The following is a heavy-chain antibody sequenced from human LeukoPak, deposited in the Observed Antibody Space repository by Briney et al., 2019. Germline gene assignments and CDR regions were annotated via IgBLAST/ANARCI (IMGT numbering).Heavy chain of an antibody. CDR1: GYSFTSYW. V-gene: IGHV5-51*01. Sequence: GESLKISCKGSGYSFTSYWIGWVRQMPGKGLEWMGIIYPGDSDTRYSPSFQGQVTISADKSISTAYLQWSSLKASDTAMYYCARLDDSRGYYSHFDYWGQGTLVTVSS. J-gene: IGHJ4*02. D-gene: IGHD3-22*01. CDR3: ARLDDSRGYYSHFDY. CDR2: IYPGDSDT.